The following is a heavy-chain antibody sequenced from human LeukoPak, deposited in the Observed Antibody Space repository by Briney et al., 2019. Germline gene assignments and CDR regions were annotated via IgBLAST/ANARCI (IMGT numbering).Heavy chain of an antibody. Sequence: GASVKVSCKASGYTLTSYAMHWVRQAPGQRLEWMGWINAGNGNTKYSQKFQGRVTITRDTSASTAYMELSRLRSDDTAVYYCAREYSSGWYWFDPWGQGTLVTVSS. J-gene: IGHJ5*02. CDR1: GYTLTSYA. CDR3: AREYSSGWYWFDP. CDR2: INAGNGNT. D-gene: IGHD6-19*01. V-gene: IGHV1-3*01.